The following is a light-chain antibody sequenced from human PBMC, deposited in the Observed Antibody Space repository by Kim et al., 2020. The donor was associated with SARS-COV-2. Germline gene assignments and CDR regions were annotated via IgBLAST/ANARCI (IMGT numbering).Light chain of an antibody. CDR2: GAS. CDR3: QQYGRSPTT. Sequence: SPWERAILACRASQSVSSSYLAWYQHKPGQSPRLLIHGASSRATGVPDRFRGGGSGTDFTLTITRLEPEDFAVYYCQQYGRSPTTFGQGTRLEIK. J-gene: IGKJ5*01. V-gene: IGKV3-20*01. CDR1: QSVSSSY.